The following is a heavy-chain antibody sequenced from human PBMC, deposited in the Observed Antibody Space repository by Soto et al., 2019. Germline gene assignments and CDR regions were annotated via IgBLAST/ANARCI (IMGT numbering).Heavy chain of an antibody. CDR3: AKDDGVDTAMFDY. V-gene: IGHV3-30*18. CDR2: ISYDGSNK. Sequence: GGSLRLSCAASGFTFSSYGMHWVRQAPGKGLEWVAVISYDGSNKYYADSVKGRFTISRDNSKNTLYLQMNSLRAEDTAVYYCAKDDGVDTAMFDYWGQGTLVTVSS. CDR1: GFTFSSYG. D-gene: IGHD5-18*01. J-gene: IGHJ4*02.